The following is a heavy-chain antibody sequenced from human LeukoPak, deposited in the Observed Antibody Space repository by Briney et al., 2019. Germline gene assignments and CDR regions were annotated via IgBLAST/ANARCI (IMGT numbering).Heavy chain of an antibody. Sequence: PGGSLRLSCAASAFTFSSYGMHWVRQAPGKGLEWVAFIRYDGSNEYYADSVKGRFTIYRDNSKNTLYLQMNSLRFEDTAVYYCARNHNYTDHYNHMDVWGRGTAITVSS. CDR2: IRYDGSNE. CDR1: AFTFSSYG. J-gene: IGHJ6*03. CDR3: ARNHNYTDHYNHMDV. D-gene: IGHD3-3*01. V-gene: IGHV3-30*02.